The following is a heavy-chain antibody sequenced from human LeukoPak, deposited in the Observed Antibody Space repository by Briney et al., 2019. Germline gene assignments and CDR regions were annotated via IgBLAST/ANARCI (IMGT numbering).Heavy chain of an antibody. CDR2: IWYDGSNK. V-gene: IGHV3-33*01. CDR1: GFTFSSYG. D-gene: IGHD3-22*01. CDR3: ARAKLDSSGYSFDY. J-gene: IGHJ4*02. Sequence: PGGSLRLSCAASGFTFSSYGMHWVRQAPGKELEWVAVIWYDGSNKYYVDSVKGRFTISRDNSKNTLYLQMNSLRAEDTAVYYCARAKLDSSGYSFDYWGQGTLVTVSS.